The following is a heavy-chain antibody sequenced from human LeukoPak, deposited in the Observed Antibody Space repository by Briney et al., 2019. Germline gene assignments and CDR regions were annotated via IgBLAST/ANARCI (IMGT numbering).Heavy chain of an antibody. J-gene: IGHJ1*01. CDR1: GFTFSTYW. D-gene: IGHD3-22*01. CDR3: ARAPSEIGGYYPEYFRH. CDR2: IKSDGGT. Sequence: GGSLRLSCAASGFTFSTYWMHWVRQAPGKGLVWVSRIKSDGGTNYADSVKGRFTISRDNAKKTVTLQMNSLRPEDTGVYYCARAPSEIGGYYPEYFRHWGQGTLVTVSS. V-gene: IGHV3-74*01.